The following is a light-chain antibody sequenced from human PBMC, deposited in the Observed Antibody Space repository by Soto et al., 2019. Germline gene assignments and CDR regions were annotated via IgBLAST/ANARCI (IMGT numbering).Light chain of an antibody. J-gene: IGKJ4*01. Sequence: EFVLTQSPGTLSLSLMEIGSRCFMASQSVSSNLAWYQQKPGQAPRLLIYGASSRATGIPGRFSGSGSGTDFTLTISSLPSEDFAVYYCQQYNNWPPLTFGGGTKVDI. CDR1: QSVSSN. CDR2: GAS. CDR3: QQYNNWPPLT. V-gene: IGKV3-15*01.